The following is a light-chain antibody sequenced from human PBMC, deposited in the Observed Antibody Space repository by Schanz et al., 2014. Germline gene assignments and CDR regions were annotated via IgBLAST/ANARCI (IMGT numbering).Light chain of an antibody. V-gene: IGKV1-39*01. CDR3: QQYDNLQIT. J-gene: IGKJ5*01. Sequence: DIQMTQSPSSLSASVGDRVTITCRASQSISSYLNWYQQKPGKAPKLLIYAASSLQSGVPSRFSGSGSGTDFTLTISSLQPEDFATYYCQQYDNLQITFGQGTRLEIK. CDR1: QSISSY. CDR2: AAS.